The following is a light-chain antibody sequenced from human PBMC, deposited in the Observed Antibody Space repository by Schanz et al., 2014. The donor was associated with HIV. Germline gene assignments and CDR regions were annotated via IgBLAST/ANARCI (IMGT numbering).Light chain of an antibody. Sequence: QSALIQPPSVSGSPGQSITISCTGTSSNVGGYDYVSWYQQHPGKAPKLIIYDVSNRPSGISYRFSGSKSGNTASLTISGLQAEDEGDYYCSSYTSTNTLVVFGGGTKLTVL. CDR2: DVS. J-gene: IGLJ2*01. V-gene: IGLV2-14*03. CDR3: SSYTSTNTLVV. CDR1: SSNVGGYDY.